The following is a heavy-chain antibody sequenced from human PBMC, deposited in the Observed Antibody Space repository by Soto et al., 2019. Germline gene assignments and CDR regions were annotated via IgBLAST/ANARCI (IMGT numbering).Heavy chain of an antibody. CDR1: GFTVSSNY. CDR3: ARGPYDSSGYYYYFDY. D-gene: IGHD3-22*01. CDR2: IYSGGSA. Sequence: GGSLRLSCAASGFTVSSNYMSWVRQAPGKGLEWVSVIYSGGSAYYADSVKGRFTISRHNSKNTLYLQMNSLRAEDTAVYYCARGPYDSSGYYYYFDYWGQGTLVTVSS. V-gene: IGHV3-53*04. J-gene: IGHJ4*02.